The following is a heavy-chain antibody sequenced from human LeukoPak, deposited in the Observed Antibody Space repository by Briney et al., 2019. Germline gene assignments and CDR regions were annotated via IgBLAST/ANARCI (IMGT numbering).Heavy chain of an antibody. CDR2: ISHDGSNE. V-gene: IGHV3-30-3*01. Sequence: GGSLRLPCAASGFTFSTHGMHWVRQAPGKGLEWVAVISHDGSNEHYADSVKGRFIISRDNSKNTLYLQVNSLRAEDTAVYYCARDVSVAGLDWGQGTLVIVSS. D-gene: IGHD6-19*01. CDR1: GFTFSTHG. J-gene: IGHJ4*02. CDR3: ARDVSVAGLD.